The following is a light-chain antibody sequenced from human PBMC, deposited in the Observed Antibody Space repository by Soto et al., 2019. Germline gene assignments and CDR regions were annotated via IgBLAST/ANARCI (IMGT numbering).Light chain of an antibody. CDR1: QSVTNNY. J-gene: IGKJ4*01. CDR3: QQYDRSPLT. V-gene: IGKV3-20*01. Sequence: EIVLTQPPGTLSLSPGEGATLSCRASQSVTNNYLAWYQQKPGQAPSLLIYGASSRATGIPDRFSGSGSGTDFTLTISRLEPDDFAVYYCQQYDRSPLTFGGGTKVEIK. CDR2: GAS.